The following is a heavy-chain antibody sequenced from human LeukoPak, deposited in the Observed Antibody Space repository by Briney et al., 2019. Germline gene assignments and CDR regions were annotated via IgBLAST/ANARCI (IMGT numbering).Heavy chain of an antibody. CDR2: ISSSTNTI. CDR1: GFTFSSYS. V-gene: IGHV3-48*02. J-gene: IGHJ3*02. D-gene: IGHD4-23*01. CDR3: ARGGYGANDDAFDI. Sequence: GWCLRLSCAASGFTFSSYSMNWVRPAPGKGLAWVSYISSSTNTIYYADSVKGRFTISRDNAKNSLFLQMNILRDEDTAVYYCARGGYGANDDAFDIWGQGTMVTVSS.